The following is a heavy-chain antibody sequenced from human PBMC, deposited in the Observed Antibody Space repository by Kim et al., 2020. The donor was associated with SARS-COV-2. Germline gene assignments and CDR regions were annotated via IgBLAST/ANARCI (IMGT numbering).Heavy chain of an antibody. J-gene: IGHJ4*02. CDR1: GFTFSSYA. CDR3: AKVNGASSKPRLYYDYVWGGTLYYFDY. Sequence: GGSLRLSCAASGFTFSSYAMSWVRQAPGKGLEWVSVIYSGGSSTYYADSVKGRFTISRDNSKNTLYLQMNSLRAEDTAVYYCAKVNGASSKPRLYYDYVWGGTLYYFDYWGQGTLVTVSS. D-gene: IGHD3-16*01. CDR2: IYSGGSST. V-gene: IGHV3-23*03.